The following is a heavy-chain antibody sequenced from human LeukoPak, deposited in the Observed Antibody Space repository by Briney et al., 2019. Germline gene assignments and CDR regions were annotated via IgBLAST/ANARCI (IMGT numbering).Heavy chain of an antibody. CDR3: VRDLGGRSGH. CDR2: ISGSGGNT. V-gene: IGHV3-23*01. D-gene: IGHD1-26*01. J-gene: IGHJ4*02. Sequence: PGGSLRLSCAASGFTFSSYAMSWVRQAPGKGLEWVSAISGSGGNTYYADSVKGRSTIFRDNAKNTLYLQMNSLRAEDTAVYYCVRDLGGRSGHWGQGTLVTVSS. CDR1: GFTFSSYA.